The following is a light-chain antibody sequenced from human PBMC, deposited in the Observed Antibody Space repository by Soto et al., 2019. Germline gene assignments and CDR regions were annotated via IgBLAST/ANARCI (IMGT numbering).Light chain of an antibody. Sequence: QSALAQPASVSGSPGQSITISCTGTSSDVGRYNYVSWFQQHPGKAPKLMIFDVSNWPSGVSDRFSGSKSGNTASLTISGLQAEDEADYYCSSYTSRSTVFGTGTKVTVL. CDR2: DVS. CDR3: SSYTSRSTV. CDR1: SSDVGRYNY. V-gene: IGLV2-14*01. J-gene: IGLJ1*01.